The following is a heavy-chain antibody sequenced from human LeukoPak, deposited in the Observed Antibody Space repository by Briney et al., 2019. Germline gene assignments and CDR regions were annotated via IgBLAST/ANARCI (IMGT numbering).Heavy chain of an antibody. Sequence: ASVKASCKASGYTFTGYYIHWVRPAPGRGLEWMGWVKPNSGGTNYAQKVQGRVTMTRDTSISTAYMELSRLTSDDTAVYYCARVGYSSAWSNFDYWGQGTLVTVSS. CDR1: GYTFTGYY. D-gene: IGHD6-19*01. V-gene: IGHV1-2*02. J-gene: IGHJ4*02. CDR2: VKPNSGGT. CDR3: ARVGYSSAWSNFDY.